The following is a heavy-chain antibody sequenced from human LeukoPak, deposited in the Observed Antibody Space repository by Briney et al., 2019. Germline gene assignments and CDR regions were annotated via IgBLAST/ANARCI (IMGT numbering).Heavy chain of an antibody. CDR1: DGSVSGYY. Sequence: SETLSLTCTVSDGSVSGYYWSWIRQPPGKGLEWIGYIYSSGTTNYNPSLKGRVATSVDTSKNQFTLRLRSVTAADTALYYCARHPPRENRGNAFDIWGQGTVVTVSS. V-gene: IGHV4-59*08. CDR2: IYSSGTT. D-gene: IGHD2/OR15-2a*01. CDR3: ARHPPRENRGNAFDI. J-gene: IGHJ3*02.